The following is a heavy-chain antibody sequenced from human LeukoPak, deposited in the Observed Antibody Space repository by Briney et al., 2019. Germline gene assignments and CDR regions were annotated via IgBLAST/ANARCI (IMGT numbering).Heavy chain of an antibody. V-gene: IGHV3-49*03. Sequence: GGSLRLSCTASGFTFGDYAMSWFRLAPGKGLEWVGFIRSKAYGGTTEYAASVKGRFTISRDDSKSIAYLQMNSLKTEDTAVYYCTRVFSSSTYYFDYWGQGTLVTVSS. CDR1: GFTFGDYA. D-gene: IGHD6-6*01. J-gene: IGHJ4*02. CDR3: TRVFSSSTYYFDY. CDR2: IRSKAYGGTT.